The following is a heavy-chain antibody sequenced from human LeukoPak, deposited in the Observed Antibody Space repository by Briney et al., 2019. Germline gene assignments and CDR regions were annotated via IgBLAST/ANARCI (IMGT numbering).Heavy chain of an antibody. V-gene: IGHV3-7*03. CDR3: AKFGAAVGYDAFDI. CDR1: GFTFSSYW. J-gene: IGHJ3*02. D-gene: IGHD6-13*01. CDR2: IKQDGSEK. Sequence: GGSLRLSCAASGFTFSSYWMSWVRQAPGKGLEWVANIKQDGSEKYYVDSVKGRFTISRDNAKNSLYLQMNSLRAEDTAVYYCAKFGAAVGYDAFDIWGQGTMVTVSS.